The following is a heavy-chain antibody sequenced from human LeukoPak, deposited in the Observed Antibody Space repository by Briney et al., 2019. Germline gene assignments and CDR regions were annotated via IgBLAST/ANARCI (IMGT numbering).Heavy chain of an antibody. CDR3: ARLKVVTSSYWYFDL. Sequence: GESLKISCKASGYSIITYWIDWVRQMPGKGLEWMGIIHPGDSDTRYSPSFQGQVTISVDKSISTAYLQWSSLKASDTAMYYCARLKVVTSSYWYFDLWGRGTLVTVSS. CDR2: IHPGDSDT. J-gene: IGHJ2*01. D-gene: IGHD4-23*01. V-gene: IGHV5-51*01. CDR1: GYSIITYW.